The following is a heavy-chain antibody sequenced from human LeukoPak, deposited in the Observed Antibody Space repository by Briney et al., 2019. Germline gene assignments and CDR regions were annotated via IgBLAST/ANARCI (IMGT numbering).Heavy chain of an antibody. V-gene: IGHV4-59*01. Sequence: SETLSLTCTVSGGSISSYYWSWIRQPPGKGLEWIGYIYYSGSTNYNPSLKSRVTISVDTPKNQFSLKLSSVTAADTAVYYCARALEYWYFDLWGRGTLVTVSS. CDR2: IYYSGST. CDR1: GGSISSYY. J-gene: IGHJ2*01. CDR3: ARALEYWYFDL.